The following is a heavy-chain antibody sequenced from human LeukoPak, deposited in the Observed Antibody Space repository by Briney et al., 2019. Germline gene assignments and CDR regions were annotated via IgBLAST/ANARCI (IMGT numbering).Heavy chain of an antibody. Sequence: GGSLRLSCAASGFTFSSYGMHWVRQAPGKGLEWVAFIRYDGSNKYYADSVKGRFTISRDNSKNTLYLQMNSLRAEDTAVYYCAREIEGQDAFDIWGQGTMVTVSS. CDR2: IRYDGSNK. CDR1: GFTFSSYG. D-gene: IGHD2/OR15-2a*01. J-gene: IGHJ3*02. V-gene: IGHV3-30*02. CDR3: AREIEGQDAFDI.